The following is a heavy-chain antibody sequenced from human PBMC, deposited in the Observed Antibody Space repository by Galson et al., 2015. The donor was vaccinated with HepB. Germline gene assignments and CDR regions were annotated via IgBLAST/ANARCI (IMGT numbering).Heavy chain of an antibody. CDR1: GGTFSSYA. V-gene: IGHV1-69*01. D-gene: IGHD3-9*01. CDR2: IIPIFGTA. CDR3: ARRSYYDILTGYPYYYYMDV. Sequence: CKASGGTFSSYAISWVRQAPGQGLEWMGGIIPIFGTANYAQKFQGRVTITADESTSTAYMELSSLRSEDTAVYYCARRSYYDILTGYPYYYYMDVWGKGTTVTVSS. J-gene: IGHJ6*03.